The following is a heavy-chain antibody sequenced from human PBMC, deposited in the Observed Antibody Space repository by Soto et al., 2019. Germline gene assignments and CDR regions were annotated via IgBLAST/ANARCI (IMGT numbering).Heavy chain of an antibody. D-gene: IGHD1-1*01. CDR1: GFVFSTYS. V-gene: IGHV3-48*02. J-gene: IGHJ4*02. CDR3: ARPAGRVDDVDY. Sequence: EVQLVESGGGLVQPGGSLRLSCAASGFVFSTYSMNWVSQAPGKGLEWVSYISSSSSTIYYADSVQGRFTISRDNAKNSLYLQVNSLRDEDTAVYYCARPAGRVDDVDYWGQGTLVTVSA. CDR2: ISSSSSTI.